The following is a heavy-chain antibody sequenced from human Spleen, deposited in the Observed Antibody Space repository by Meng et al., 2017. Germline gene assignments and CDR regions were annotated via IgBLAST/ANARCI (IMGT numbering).Heavy chain of an antibody. Sequence: QPQLQESGPGLVKPSEALSLTCSVSGGSISTSGYYWGWIRQPPGKGLEWIGSIGHSGTTYYTPSLRRRVAVSIDTSKNQFSLEVTSVTAADTAVYYCARDHSGSYYVRFDYWGQGILVTVSS. J-gene: IGHJ4*02. CDR2: IGHSGTT. CDR1: GGSISTSGYY. D-gene: IGHD1-26*01. V-gene: IGHV4-39*02. CDR3: ARDHSGSYYVRFDY.